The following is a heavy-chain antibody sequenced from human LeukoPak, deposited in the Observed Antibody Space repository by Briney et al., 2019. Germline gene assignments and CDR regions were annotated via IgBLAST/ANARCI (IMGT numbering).Heavy chain of an antibody. Sequence: GASVKVSCKASGYTFTGYYMHWVRQAPGQGLEWMGWINPNSGGTNYAQKFQGRVTITADESTSTAYMELSSLRSEDTAVYYCASHPEMATTWDDYWGQGTLVTVSS. D-gene: IGHD5-24*01. CDR2: INPNSGGT. CDR1: GYTFTGYY. CDR3: ASHPEMATTWDDY. V-gene: IGHV1-2*02. J-gene: IGHJ4*02.